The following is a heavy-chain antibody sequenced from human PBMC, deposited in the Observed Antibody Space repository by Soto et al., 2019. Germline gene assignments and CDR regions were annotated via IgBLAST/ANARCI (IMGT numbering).Heavy chain of an antibody. J-gene: IGHJ5*02. CDR2: INTDGSGT. V-gene: IGHV3-74*01. D-gene: IGHD3-3*01. CDR3: ARESRFLEWLSLNWFDP. Sequence: GGSLRLSCAASGFNFSNYWMHWVRQAPGKGLVWVSRINTDGSGTTYADSVKGRFTMSRDNAKNTLYLQMNGLRAEDTAVYYCARESRFLEWLSLNWFDPWGQGTLVTVSS. CDR1: GFNFSNYW.